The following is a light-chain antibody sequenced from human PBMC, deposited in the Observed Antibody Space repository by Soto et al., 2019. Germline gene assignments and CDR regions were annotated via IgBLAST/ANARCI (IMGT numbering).Light chain of an antibody. V-gene: IGKV1-5*03. CDR3: QQYNSYPPLT. CDR2: KAS. CDR1: QSISSW. J-gene: IGKJ4*01. Sequence: DIQMTQSPSTLSASVGDRVTITCRASQSISSWLAWYQKKPGKAPKLLIYKASSLESGVPSRFSGSGSGTEFTLTISSRQPDDFATYYCQQYNSYPPLTVGGGTKVEIK.